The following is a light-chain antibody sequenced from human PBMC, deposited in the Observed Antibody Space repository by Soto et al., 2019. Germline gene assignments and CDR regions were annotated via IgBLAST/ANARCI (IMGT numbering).Light chain of an antibody. J-gene: IGKJ3*01. CDR2: GAS. CDR3: QHYGNSPPSVT. V-gene: IGKV3-20*01. CDR1: QSVSRDY. Sequence: EIMLTQSPDTLSLSPGERATLSCRASQSVSRDYLVWYQQKPGQAPRLLIYGASSRATGIPDRFSGSGSGTDFTLTISRLEPEDFAVYYCQHYGNSPPSVTFGPGTKVDIK.